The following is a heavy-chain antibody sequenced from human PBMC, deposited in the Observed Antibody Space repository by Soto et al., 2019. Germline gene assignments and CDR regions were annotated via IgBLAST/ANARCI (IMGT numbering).Heavy chain of an antibody. CDR1: GFTFSSYG. CDR2: ISYDGSNK. J-gene: IGHJ4*02. V-gene: IGHV3-30*18. D-gene: IGHD6-19*01. CDR3: AKMLYSSGWSEFDY. Sequence: GGSLRLSCAASGFTFSSYGMHWVRQAPGKGLEWVAVISYDGSNKYYADSVKGRFTISRDNSKNTLYLQMNSLRAEDTAVYYCAKMLYSSGWSEFDYWGQGTLVTVSS.